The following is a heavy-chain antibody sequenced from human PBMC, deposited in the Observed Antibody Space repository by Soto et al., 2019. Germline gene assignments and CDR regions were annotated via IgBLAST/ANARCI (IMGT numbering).Heavy chain of an antibody. CDR1: GYTFTSYA. V-gene: IGHV1-3*01. J-gene: IGHJ4*02. CDR2: INAGNGNT. CDR3: ARAGIAARPMIEYSSSWPFDY. D-gene: IGHD6-13*01. Sequence: ASVKVSCKASGYTFTSYAMHWVRQAPGQRLEWMGWINAGNGNTKYSQKFQGRVTITRDTSASTAYMELSSLRSEDTAVYYCARAGIAARPMIEYSSSWPFDYWGQGTLVTVSS.